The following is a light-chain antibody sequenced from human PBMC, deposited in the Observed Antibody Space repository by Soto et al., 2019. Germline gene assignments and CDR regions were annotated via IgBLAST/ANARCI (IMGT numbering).Light chain of an antibody. CDR1: NIGSYS. Sequence: SYELTQPPSVSVAPGKTARITCGGNNIGSYSVHWYQQKPGQAXXVVIHYDXXRPSGIXEXFSGSNSXXXXXXTXSRVEAGDEADYHCQVLDSSSDLVVFGGGTKLTVL. V-gene: IGLV3-21*04. CDR2: YDX. CDR3: QVLDSSSDLVV. J-gene: IGLJ2*01.